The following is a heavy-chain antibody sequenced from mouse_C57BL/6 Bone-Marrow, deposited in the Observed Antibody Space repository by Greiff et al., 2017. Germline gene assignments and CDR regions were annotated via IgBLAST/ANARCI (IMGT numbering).Heavy chain of an antibody. V-gene: IGHV1-15*01. CDR2: IDPETGGT. J-gene: IGHJ3*01. D-gene: IGHD1-1*01. CDR3: TRWDIYYYGPFAY. Sequence: VQLQESGAELVRPGASVTLSCKASGYTFTDYEMHWVKQTPVHGLEWIGAIDPETGGTAYNQKFKGKAILTADKSSSTAYMELRSLTSEDSAVYYCTRWDIYYYGPFAYWGQGTLVTVSA. CDR1: GYTFTDYE.